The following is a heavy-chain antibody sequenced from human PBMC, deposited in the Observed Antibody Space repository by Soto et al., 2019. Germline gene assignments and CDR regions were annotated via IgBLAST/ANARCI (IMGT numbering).Heavy chain of an antibody. CDR3: ARHFFFGGYDNSYVMDF. J-gene: IGHJ6*02. D-gene: IGHD5-12*01. Sequence: PGESLKISCKGSGYSFTSYWIGWVRQMPGKGLEWMGIIYPGDSDTRYSPSFQGQVTISADKSIGTAYLQWSSLRASDTAMYYCARHFFFGGYDNSYVMDFWGQGTTVTAPS. CDR2: IYPGDSDT. V-gene: IGHV5-51*01. CDR1: GYSFTSYW.